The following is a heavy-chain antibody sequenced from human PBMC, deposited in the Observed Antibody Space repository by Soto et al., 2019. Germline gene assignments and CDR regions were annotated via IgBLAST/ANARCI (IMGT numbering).Heavy chain of an antibody. CDR2: IYLSGST. D-gene: IGHD3-3*01. Sequence: QVQLQESGPGLVKPSGTLSLTCAVSGGSISSSNWWSWVRQPPGKGLEWIGEIYLSGSTNYNPSLKSRVTISVDKSKNQFSLKLSSVTAADTAVYYCARAPFYDFWSGYYGCWFDPWGQGTLVTVSS. V-gene: IGHV4-4*02. J-gene: IGHJ5*02. CDR1: GGSISSSNW. CDR3: ARAPFYDFWSGYYGCWFDP.